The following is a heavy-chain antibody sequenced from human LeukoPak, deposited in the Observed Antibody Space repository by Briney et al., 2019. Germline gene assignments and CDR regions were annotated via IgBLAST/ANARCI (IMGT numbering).Heavy chain of an antibody. V-gene: IGHV4-59*12. CDR2: IYYSGST. CDR3: ARGSSGSHFDY. J-gene: IGHJ4*02. Sequence: PSETLSLTCTVSGGSISSYYWSWIRQPPGKGLEWIGYIYYSGSTNYNPSLKSRVTISVDTSKNQFSLKLSSVTAADTAVYYCARGSSGSHFDYWGQGTLVTVSS. CDR1: GGSISSYY. D-gene: IGHD3-22*01.